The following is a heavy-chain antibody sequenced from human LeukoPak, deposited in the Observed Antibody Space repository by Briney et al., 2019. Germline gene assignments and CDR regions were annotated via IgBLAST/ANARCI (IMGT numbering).Heavy chain of an antibody. CDR3: ARASTTVVTPAYYYYGMDV. CDR2: IYSGGST. D-gene: IGHD4-23*01. J-gene: IGHJ6*02. V-gene: IGHV3-66*01. Sequence: PGGSLRLSCAASGFTVSSNYMSWVRQAPGKGLEWVSVIYSGGSTYYADSVKGRFTISRDNSKNTLYLQMNSLRAEDTAVYYCARASTTVVTPAYYYYGMDVWGQGTTVTVSS. CDR1: GFTVSSNY.